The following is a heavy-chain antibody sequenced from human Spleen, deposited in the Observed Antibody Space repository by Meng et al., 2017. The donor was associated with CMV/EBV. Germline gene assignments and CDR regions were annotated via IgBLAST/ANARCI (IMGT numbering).Heavy chain of an antibody. CDR2: IYSGGSST. Sequence: GESLKISCAASGFTFSSYAMSWVRQAPGKGLEWVSVIYSGGSSTYYADSVKGRFTISRDNSKNTLYLQMNSLRAGDTALYYCASVDGTAWGQGTLVTVSS. D-gene: IGHD5/OR15-5a*01. CDR1: GFTFSSYA. J-gene: IGHJ5*02. CDR3: ASVDGTA. V-gene: IGHV3-23*03.